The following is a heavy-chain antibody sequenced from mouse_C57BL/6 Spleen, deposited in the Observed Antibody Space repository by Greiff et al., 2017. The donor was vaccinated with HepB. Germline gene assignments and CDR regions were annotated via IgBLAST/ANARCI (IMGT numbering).Heavy chain of an antibody. CDR3: ARGYYGSRGGYAMDY. CDR1: GYSITSGYY. J-gene: IGHJ4*01. V-gene: IGHV3-6*01. CDR2: ISYDGSN. Sequence: EVKLQESGPGLVKPSQSLSLTCSVTGYSITSGYYWNWIRQFPGNKLEWMGYISYDGSNNYNPSLKNRISITRDTSKNQFFLKLNSVTTEDTATYYGARGYYGSRGGYAMDYWGQGTSVTVSS. D-gene: IGHD1-1*01.